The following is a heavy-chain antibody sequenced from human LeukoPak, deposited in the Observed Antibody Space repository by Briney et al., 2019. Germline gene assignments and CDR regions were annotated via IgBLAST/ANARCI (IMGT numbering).Heavy chain of an antibody. CDR2: ISYDGSNK. Sequence: GGSLRLSCTASGFTFSSYGMHWVRQAPGKGLEWVAVISYDGSNKYYADSVKGRFTISRDNSKNTLYLQMNSLRAEDTAVYYCAREVSVLYGSGSYSDAFDIWGQGTMVTVSS. V-gene: IGHV3-30*03. CDR3: AREVSVLYGSGSYSDAFDI. J-gene: IGHJ3*02. D-gene: IGHD3-10*01. CDR1: GFTFSSYG.